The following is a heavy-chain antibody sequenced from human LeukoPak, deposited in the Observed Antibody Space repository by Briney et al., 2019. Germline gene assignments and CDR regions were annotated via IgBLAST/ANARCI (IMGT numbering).Heavy chain of an antibody. CDR3: AKEPGLQWNV. D-gene: IGHD6-19*01. J-gene: IGHJ6*02. CDR2: ISYDGSNK. CDR1: GFTFSSYG. V-gene: IGHV3-30*18. Sequence: GGSLRLSCAASGFTFSSYGMHWVRQAPGKGLEWVAVISYDGSNKYYADPVKGRFTISRDNSKNTLYLQMNSLRAEDTAVYYCAKEPGLQWNVWGQGTTVTVSS.